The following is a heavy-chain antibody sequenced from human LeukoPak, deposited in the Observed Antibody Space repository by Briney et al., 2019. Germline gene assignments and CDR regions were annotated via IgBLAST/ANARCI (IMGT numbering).Heavy chain of an antibody. CDR1: GGSISSTNW. Sequence: TSETLSLTCAVSGGSISSTNWWSWLRQPPGKGLEWIGEIYHSGSTNYNPSLKSRDTISVDKSEHQFSLKLSSVTAADTAVYYCARIQVGSTSFDIRGQRKMFTVSS. CDR3: ARIQVGSTSFDI. V-gene: IGHV4-4*02. J-gene: IGHJ3*02. CDR2: IYHSGST. D-gene: IGHD1-26*01.